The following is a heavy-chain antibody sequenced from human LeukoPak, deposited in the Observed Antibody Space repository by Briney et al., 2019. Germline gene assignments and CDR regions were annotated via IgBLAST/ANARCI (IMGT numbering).Heavy chain of an antibody. Sequence: ASVKVSCKASGYTFTGYYMHWMRQAPGQGLEWMGWINPNSGGTNYAQKFQGRVTMTRDTSISTAYMELSRLRSDDTAVYYCARDLFPDIVVVPAAWWFDPWGQGTLVTVSS. CDR1: GYTFTGYY. V-gene: IGHV1-2*02. D-gene: IGHD2-2*01. CDR2: INPNSGGT. J-gene: IGHJ5*02. CDR3: ARDLFPDIVVVPAAWWFDP.